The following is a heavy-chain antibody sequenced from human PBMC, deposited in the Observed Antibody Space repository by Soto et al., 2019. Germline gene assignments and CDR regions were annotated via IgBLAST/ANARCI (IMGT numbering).Heavy chain of an antibody. D-gene: IGHD2-15*01. CDR3: AKAGGGGYCSGGSCPKALDY. J-gene: IGHJ4*02. V-gene: IGHV3-23*01. Sequence: EVQLLESGGGLVQPGGSLRLSCAASGFTFSSYAMSWVRQAPGKGLEWVSAISGSGGRTYYADSVKGRFTISRDNSKNKLYLQMNSRRAEDTAVYYCAKAGGGGYCSGGSCPKALDYWGQGTLVTVSS. CDR2: ISGSGGRT. CDR1: GFTFSSYA.